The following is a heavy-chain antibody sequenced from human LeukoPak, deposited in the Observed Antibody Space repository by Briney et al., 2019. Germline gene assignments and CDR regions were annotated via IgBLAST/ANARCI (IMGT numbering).Heavy chain of an antibody. Sequence: SETLSLTCTVSGGSISSYYWSWIRQPPGKGLEWIGYIYYSGSTNYNPSLKSRVTISVDTSENQFSLKLSSVTAADTAVYYCASLPIVGATGDATVVDYWGQGTLVTVSS. J-gene: IGHJ4*02. CDR2: IYYSGST. D-gene: IGHD1-26*01. V-gene: IGHV4-59*01. CDR3: ASLPIVGATGDATVVDY. CDR1: GGSISSYY.